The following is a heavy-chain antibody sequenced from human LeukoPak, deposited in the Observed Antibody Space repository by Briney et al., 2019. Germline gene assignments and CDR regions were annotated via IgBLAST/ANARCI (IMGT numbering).Heavy chain of an antibody. CDR1: GFTFSTYS. Sequence: PGGSLRLSCAASGFTFSTYSMNWVRQAPGKGLEWVANIKQEASEKYYVDSVKGRFTISRDNAKNSLYLQMNSLRDEDTALYYCATSAAGFDYWGQGTLVTVSS. CDR3: ATSAAGFDY. J-gene: IGHJ4*02. CDR2: IKQEASEK. V-gene: IGHV3-7*01. D-gene: IGHD6-13*01.